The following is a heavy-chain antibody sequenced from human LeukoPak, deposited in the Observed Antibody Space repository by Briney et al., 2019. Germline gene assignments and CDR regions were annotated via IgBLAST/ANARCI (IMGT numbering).Heavy chain of an antibody. Sequence: GGSLRLSCAASGFTFSSYWMNWARQAPGKGLEWVANIKQDGSKKNYVDSVKGRFTISRDNAKNSLYLQMNSLRAEDTAVYYCATPLDYYDTSGYHQGGDWGQGTLVTVSS. D-gene: IGHD3-22*01. V-gene: IGHV3-7*03. CDR2: IKQDGSKK. J-gene: IGHJ4*02. CDR3: ATPLDYYDTSGYHQGGD. CDR1: GFTFSSYW.